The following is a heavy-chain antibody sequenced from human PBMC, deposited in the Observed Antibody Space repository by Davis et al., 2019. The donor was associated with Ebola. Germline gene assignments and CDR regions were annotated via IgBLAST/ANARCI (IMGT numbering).Heavy chain of an antibody. D-gene: IGHD2-2*01. J-gene: IGHJ4*02. V-gene: IGHV3-11*04. CDR2: ISNSGSSI. CDR1: GFTFDDYR. CDR3: ARAFHPEEGVIVPPASDY. Sequence: GGSLRLSCAASGFTFDDYRMSWIRQAPGKGLEWVSYISNSGSSIYYADSVKGRFTISRDNSQSTLYLQMNSLRAEDTAVYYCARAFHPEEGVIVPPASDYWGQGTLVTVSS.